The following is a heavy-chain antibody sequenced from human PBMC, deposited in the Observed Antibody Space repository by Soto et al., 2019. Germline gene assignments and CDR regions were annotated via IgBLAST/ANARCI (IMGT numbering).Heavy chain of an antibody. J-gene: IGHJ4*02. D-gene: IGHD3-3*01. V-gene: IGHV3-23*01. CDR3: AKARGCLVWFDGDY. Sequence: EVQLLESGGGLVQPGGSLRLSCAASGFTFKNYAMSWVRQAPGKGLEWVSAISGSGDITYYADSVKGQVTISIDNSKNTMSLQMNILRAEDTAIYYCAKARGCLVWFDGDYWGQGTLVTVSS. CDR1: GFTFKNYA. CDR2: ISGSGDIT.